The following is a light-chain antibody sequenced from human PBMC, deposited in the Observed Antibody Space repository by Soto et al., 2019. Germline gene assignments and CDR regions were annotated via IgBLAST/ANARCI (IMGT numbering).Light chain of an antibody. CDR1: QSLSSGY. CDR3: QQSYKTPHT. V-gene: IGKV3D-20*02. Sequence: EIVLTQSPGTLSLSPGERATLSCRASQSLSSGYLAWYQQKPGQAPRILIYAASNLLSGVPSRFSGSGSGTNFTLTISSLQPEDFGTYYCQQSYKTPHTFGQGTKLETK. CDR2: AAS. J-gene: IGKJ2*01.